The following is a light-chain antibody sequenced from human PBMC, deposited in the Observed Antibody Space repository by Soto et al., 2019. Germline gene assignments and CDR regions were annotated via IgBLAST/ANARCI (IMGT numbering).Light chain of an antibody. CDR2: SAP. CDR3: QQGHNWPLT. V-gene: IGKV3-15*01. CDR1: QSISTE. Sequence: ELVMTQSPATLSVSPGERATLSCRASQSISTELAWYQQKPGQPPRLLIYSAPTRATGVPARFTGSGSGSEFTLTISGLQSEDFAVYYCQQGHNWPLTFGKGTRLEI. J-gene: IGKJ2*01.